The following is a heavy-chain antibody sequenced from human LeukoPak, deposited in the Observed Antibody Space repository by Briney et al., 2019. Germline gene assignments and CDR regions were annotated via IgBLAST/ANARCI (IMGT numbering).Heavy chain of an antibody. J-gene: IGHJ4*02. CDR3: ARDQYSYAHAAH. Sequence: GGSLRLSCAASGFTFSSYAMHWVRQAPGKGLEWVSVIYSGGTTYYADSVKGRFTTSRDNSKNTLHLQMNTLRAEDTAVYYCARDQYSYAHAAHWGQGTLVTVSS. CDR1: GFTFSSYA. D-gene: IGHD5-18*01. CDR2: IYSGGTT. V-gene: IGHV3-66*01.